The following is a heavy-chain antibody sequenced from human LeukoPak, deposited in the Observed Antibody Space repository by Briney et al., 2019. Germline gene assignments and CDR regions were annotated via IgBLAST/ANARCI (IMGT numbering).Heavy chain of an antibody. J-gene: IGHJ4*02. Sequence: PSETLSLTCTVSGGSISSYYWSWIRQPPGKGLEWIGYIYYSGSTNYNPSLKSRVTISVDTSKNQFSLKLSSVTAADTAVYYCARRRGSGSSYYFDYWGQGTLVIVSS. CDR2: IYYSGST. CDR1: GGSISSYY. D-gene: IGHD3-10*01. CDR3: ARRRGSGSSYYFDY. V-gene: IGHV4-59*08.